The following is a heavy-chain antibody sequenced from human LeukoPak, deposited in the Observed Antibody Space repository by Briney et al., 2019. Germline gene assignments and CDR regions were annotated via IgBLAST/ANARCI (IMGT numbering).Heavy chain of an antibody. V-gene: IGHV3-23*01. J-gene: IGHJ3*02. CDR3: AREADCSGGGCYRGAFDI. CDR1: GFTFSSYA. Sequence: GGSLRLSCAASGFTFSSYAMSWVRQAPGKGLEWVSAISGSGGSTYYADSVKGRFTISRDNSKNTLSLQMNSLRAEDTAVYYCAREADCSGGGCYRGAFDIWGQGTMVTVSS. CDR2: ISGSGGST. D-gene: IGHD2-15*01.